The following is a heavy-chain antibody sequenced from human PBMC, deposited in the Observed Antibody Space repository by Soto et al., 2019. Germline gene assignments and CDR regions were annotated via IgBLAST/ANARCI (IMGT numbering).Heavy chain of an antibody. V-gene: IGHV1-69*13. J-gene: IGHJ6*02. CDR3: ARVSQAQQRSGYCSGGSCYGMDV. CDR2: IIPIFGTA. D-gene: IGHD2-15*01. CDR1: GGTFSSYA. Sequence: SVKVSCKASGGTFSSYAISWVRQAPGQGLEWMGGIIPIFGTANYAQKFQGRVTITADESTSAAYMELSSLRSEDTAVYYCARVSQAQQRSGYCSGGSCYGMDVWGQGTTVTVSS.